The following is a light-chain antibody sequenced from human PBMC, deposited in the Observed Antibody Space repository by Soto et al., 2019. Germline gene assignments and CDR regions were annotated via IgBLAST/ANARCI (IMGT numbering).Light chain of an antibody. J-gene: IGKJ1*01. V-gene: IGKV3-20*01. CDR1: QSVSSSD. CDR3: KQYGSSRT. CDR2: GAS. Sequence: EIVLTQSPGTLSLSPGERATLSCRASQSVSSSDLAWYQQKPGQAPRLLIYGASSRATGIPDRFSGSGSGTDFTLTISGLEPEDFAVYYCKQYGSSRTFGQGTKVETK.